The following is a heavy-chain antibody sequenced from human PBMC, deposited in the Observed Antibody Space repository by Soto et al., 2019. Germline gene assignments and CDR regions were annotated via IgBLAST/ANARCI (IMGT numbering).Heavy chain of an antibody. V-gene: IGHV1-2*02. CDR2: INPNSGGT. Sequence: ASVKVSCKASGYTFTGYYMHWVRQAPGQGLEWMGWINPNSGGTNYAQKFQGRFTISRDNSKNTLYLQMNSLRAEDTAAYYCAKGGQGSVTYRYFDTWGQGTPVTVSS. CDR1: GYTFTGYY. D-gene: IGHD3-10*01. CDR3: AKGGQGSVTYRYFDT. J-gene: IGHJ4*02.